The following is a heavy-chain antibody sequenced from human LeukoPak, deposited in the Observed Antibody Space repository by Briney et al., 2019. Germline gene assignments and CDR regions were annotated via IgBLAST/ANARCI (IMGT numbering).Heavy chain of an antibody. CDR2: IYSSGST. CDR3: ARDRPGGSSLDY. V-gene: IGHV4-59*01. CDR1: GGSIGGYY. J-gene: IGHJ4*02. D-gene: IGHD6-13*01. Sequence: SETLSLTCTVSGGSIGGYYWSWIRQPPGKGLEWIGYIYSSGSTNYNPSLKSRVTISIDTSKNQFSLKLSSVTAADTAVYYCARDRPGGSSLDYWGQGTLVTVSS.